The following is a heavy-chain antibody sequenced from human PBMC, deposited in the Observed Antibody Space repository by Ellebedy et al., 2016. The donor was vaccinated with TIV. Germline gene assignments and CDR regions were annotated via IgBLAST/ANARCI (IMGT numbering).Heavy chain of an antibody. D-gene: IGHD1-26*01. Sequence: SETLSLTCTVSGGSISSGDYYWSWIRQPPGKGLEWIGYIYYSWSTYYNPSLKSRVTISVDTSKNQFSLKLSSVTAADTAVYYCARSLIVGAAWYYWGQGTLVTVSS. CDR1: GGSISSGDYY. V-gene: IGHV4-30-4*02. J-gene: IGHJ4*02. CDR3: ARSLIVGAAWYY. CDR2: IYYSWST.